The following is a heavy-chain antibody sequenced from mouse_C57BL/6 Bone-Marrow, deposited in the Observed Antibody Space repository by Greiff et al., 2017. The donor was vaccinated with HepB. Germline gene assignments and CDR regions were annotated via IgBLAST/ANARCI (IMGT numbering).Heavy chain of an antibody. V-gene: IGHV5-6*01. CDR1: GFTFSSYG. CDR3: AGHTTAQAGGWFDY. J-gene: IGHJ3*01. Sequence: EVMLVESGGDLVKPGGSLKLSCAASGFTFSSYGMSWVRQTPDKRLEWVATISSGGSYTYYPDSVKGRFTISRDNAKNTLYLKMSSLKSEDTAMYYCAGHTTAQAGGWFDYWGQGTLVTVSA. CDR2: ISSGGSYT. D-gene: IGHD3-2*02.